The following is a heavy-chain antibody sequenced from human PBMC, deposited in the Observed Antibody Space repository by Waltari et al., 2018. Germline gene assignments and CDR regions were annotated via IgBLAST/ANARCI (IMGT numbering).Heavy chain of an antibody. V-gene: IGHV4-59*11. CDR3: ARDRVVPADEPDYYGLDV. J-gene: IGHJ6*02. CDR2: IYYNGAT. CDR1: RGSIRSHY. Sequence: QVHLQESGPGQVKPSETLSLTCDVSRGSIRSHYWSWIRRPPGKGLEWIGYIYYNGATNYNPSLISRVTISVDTAKNQFSLKLSSVTAADTAVYYCARDRVVPADEPDYYGLDVWGQGTTVTVSS. D-gene: IGHD2-2*01.